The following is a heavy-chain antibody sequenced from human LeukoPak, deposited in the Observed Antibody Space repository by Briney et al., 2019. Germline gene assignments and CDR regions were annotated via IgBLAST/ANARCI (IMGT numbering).Heavy chain of an antibody. J-gene: IGHJ4*02. D-gene: IGHD3-9*01. V-gene: IGHV3-48*03. CDR1: GFTFTSYE. Sequence: GGSLRLSCAASGFTFTSYEMNWVRQAPGKGLERVSYITISGSTIYYADSVKGRFTISRDNSKNTLYLQMNSLRAEDTAVYYCASVYLDILTGYLGLGLDYCGQGTLVTVSS. CDR2: ITISGSTI. CDR3: ASVYLDILTGYLGLGLDY.